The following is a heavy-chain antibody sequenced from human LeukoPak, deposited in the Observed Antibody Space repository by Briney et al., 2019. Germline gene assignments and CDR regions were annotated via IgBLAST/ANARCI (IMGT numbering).Heavy chain of an antibody. CDR3: ARDWYHAIDY. V-gene: IGHV3-74*03. CDR1: GFTFSSTW. Sequence: PGGSLRLSCAASGFTFSSTWMHWVRQPPGKGLVWVARITSDGSSTTYAESVKGRFTISRDNAKNTLYLRMNSLRAEDTAVYYCARDWYHAIDYWGQGTLVTVSS. J-gene: IGHJ4*02. D-gene: IGHD2-2*01. CDR2: ITSDGSST.